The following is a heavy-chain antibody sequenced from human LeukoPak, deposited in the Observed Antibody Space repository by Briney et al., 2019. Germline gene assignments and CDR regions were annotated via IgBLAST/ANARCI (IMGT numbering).Heavy chain of an antibody. CDR3: ARHLLGSGSYRRAFNI. J-gene: IGHJ3*02. CDR1: GGSISSYY. CDR2: IYYSGST. Sequence: SETLSLTCTVSGGSISSYYWSWIRQPPGKGLEWIGYIYYSGSTNYNPSLKSRVTISVDTSKNQFSPKLTSVTAADTAIYYCARHLLGSGSYRRAFNIWGQGTVVTVSS. D-gene: IGHD3-10*01. V-gene: IGHV4-59*08.